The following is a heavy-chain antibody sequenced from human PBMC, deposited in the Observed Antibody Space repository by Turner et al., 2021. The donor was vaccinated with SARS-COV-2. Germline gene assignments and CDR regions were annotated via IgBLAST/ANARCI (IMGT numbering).Heavy chain of an antibody. J-gene: IGHJ4*02. CDR2: ISYDGSNK. D-gene: IGHD3-10*01. V-gene: IGHV3-30-3*01. Sequence: QVQLVESGGGVVQLGRSLRLSCAASGFTFTSYAMHWVRQAPGKGLEWVAVISYDGSNKYYADSVKGRLTISRDNSKNTLYLQMNSLRAEDTAVYYCARAKSGSYYSPFDYWGQGTLVTVSS. CDR1: GFTFTSYA. CDR3: ARAKSGSYYSPFDY.